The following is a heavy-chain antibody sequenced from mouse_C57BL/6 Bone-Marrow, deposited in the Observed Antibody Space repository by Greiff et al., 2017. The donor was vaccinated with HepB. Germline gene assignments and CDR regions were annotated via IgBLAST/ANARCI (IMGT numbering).Heavy chain of an antibody. CDR3: ARSMMTTVVATTGTRAWFAY. CDR2: IDPSDSYT. J-gene: IGHJ3*01. Sequence: VKLQQPGAELVMPGASVKLSCKASGYTFTSYWMHWVKQRPGQGLEWIGEIDPSDSYTNYNQKFKGKSTLTVDKSSSTAYMQLSSLTSEDSAVYYCARSMMTTVVATTGTRAWFAYWGQGTLVTVSA. CDR1: GYTFTSYW. D-gene: IGHD1-1*01. V-gene: IGHV1-69*01.